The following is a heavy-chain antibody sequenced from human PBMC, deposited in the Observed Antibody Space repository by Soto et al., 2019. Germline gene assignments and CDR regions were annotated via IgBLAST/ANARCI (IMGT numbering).Heavy chain of an antibody. CDR3: AREVARRGYFDY. CDR2: ISSSSSYI. Sequence: PGGSLRLSCAASGFTFSSYSMNWVRQAPGKGLEWVSSISSSSSYIYYADSVKGRFTISRDNAKNSLYLQMNSLRAEDTAVYYCAREVARRGYFDYWGQGTLVTSPQ. J-gene: IGHJ4*02. CDR1: GFTFSSYS. V-gene: IGHV3-21*01.